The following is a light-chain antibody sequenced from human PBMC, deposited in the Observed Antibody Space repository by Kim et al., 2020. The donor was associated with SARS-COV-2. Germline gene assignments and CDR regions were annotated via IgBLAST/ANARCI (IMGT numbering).Light chain of an antibody. Sequence: VANSGTGSDSNIGAGFDVHWYQHLPTTAPRLLLYGNSNRPSGVPDRFSGSKSGTSASLDITGLQIEDEAHYYCQSYDSGLRGSVIFGGGTQLTVL. J-gene: IGLJ2*01. CDR3: QSYDSGLRGSVI. CDR1: DSNIGAGFD. CDR2: GNS. V-gene: IGLV1-40*01.